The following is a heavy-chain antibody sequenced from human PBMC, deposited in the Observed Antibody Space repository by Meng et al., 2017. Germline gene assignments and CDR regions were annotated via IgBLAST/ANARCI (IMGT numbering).Heavy chain of an antibody. Sequence: VPLQEPVPSRVKPSQPLSLTCTVSGGSTSSGVYYWSWIRQNPGKGLEWIGYIYYSGSTYYNPSLKSLVTISVDTSKNQFSLKLSSVTAADTAVYYCARVVGKLGIAAATRFDPWGQGTLVTASS. D-gene: IGHD6-13*01. CDR3: ARVVGKLGIAAATRFDP. CDR1: GGSTSSGVYY. J-gene: IGHJ5*02. V-gene: IGHV4-31*01. CDR2: IYYSGST.